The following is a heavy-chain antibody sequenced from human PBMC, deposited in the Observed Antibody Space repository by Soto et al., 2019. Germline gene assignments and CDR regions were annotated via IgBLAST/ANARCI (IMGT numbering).Heavy chain of an antibody. V-gene: IGHV4-59*01. Sequence: PSETLSLTCTVSGGTISNYYWIWIRQPPGKGLEWMGYMYYSGSTKYNPSLKSRVTISVGTSKNQFFLKLNSVTAADTAVYYCTRVGGYYGDYPNFDYWGQGTLVTVSS. CDR3: TRVGGYYGDYPNFDY. J-gene: IGHJ4*02. D-gene: IGHD4-17*01. CDR1: GGTISNYY. CDR2: MYYSGST.